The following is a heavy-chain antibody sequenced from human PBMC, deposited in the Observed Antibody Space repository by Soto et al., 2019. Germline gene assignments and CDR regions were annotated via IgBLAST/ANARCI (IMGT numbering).Heavy chain of an antibody. J-gene: IGHJ4*02. CDR1: GFTFSSYL. V-gene: IGHV3-74*01. CDR2: INSDGSST. CDR3: ARDMSMLDYFDY. D-gene: IGHD2-8*01. Sequence: GGSLRLSCAASGFTFSSYLMHWVRQAPGKGLVWVSRINSDGSSTSYADSVKGRFTISRDNAKNTLYLQMNSLRAEDTAVYYCARDMSMLDYFDYWGQGALVTVSS.